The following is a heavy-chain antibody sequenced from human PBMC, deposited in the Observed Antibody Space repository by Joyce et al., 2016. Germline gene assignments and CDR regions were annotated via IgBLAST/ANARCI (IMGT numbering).Heavy chain of an antibody. J-gene: IGHJ4*02. CDR2: LSSSSSYI. CDR1: GFTFSSYS. CDR3: ARSSYTNGIFDY. D-gene: IGHD2-8*01. Sequence: EVQLVESGGGLVKPGGSLRLSCAASGFTFSSYSMSWVRQAPGKGLEWVSSLSSSSSYIKYTDSVKCRFTISRDNAKNSLYLQMNSPRVEDTAVYYCARSSYTNGIFDYWGQGTLVTVSS. V-gene: IGHV3-21*01.